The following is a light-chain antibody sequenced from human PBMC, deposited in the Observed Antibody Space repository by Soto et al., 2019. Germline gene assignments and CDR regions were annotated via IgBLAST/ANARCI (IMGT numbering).Light chain of an antibody. J-gene: IGLJ1*01. CDR3: GTWDSSLSAYV. Sequence: SGLTLQPSVSGAPRQKVTISCSGSSSNIRNNYVSWYQQLPGTAPKLLIYDNNKRPSGIPDRFSGSKSGTSATLGITGLQTGDEADYYCGTWDSSLSAYVFGTGTKVTVL. CDR1: SSNIRNNY. CDR2: DNN. V-gene: IGLV1-51*01.